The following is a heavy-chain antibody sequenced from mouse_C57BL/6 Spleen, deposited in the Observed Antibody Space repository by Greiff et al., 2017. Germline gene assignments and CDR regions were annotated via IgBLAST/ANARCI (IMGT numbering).Heavy chain of an antibody. CDR1: GYAFTNYL. V-gene: IGHV1-54*01. J-gene: IGHJ2*01. CDR3: ARGDRGRYYFDY. CDR2: INPGSGGP. Sequence: QVQLQQSGAELVRPGTSVKVSCKASGYAFTNYLIEWVKQRPGQGLEWVGVINPGSGGPHTNEQFKGKATMTADKSSSTAYMQLSSLTSEDSAVYFCARGDRGRYYFDYWGQGTTLTVSS.